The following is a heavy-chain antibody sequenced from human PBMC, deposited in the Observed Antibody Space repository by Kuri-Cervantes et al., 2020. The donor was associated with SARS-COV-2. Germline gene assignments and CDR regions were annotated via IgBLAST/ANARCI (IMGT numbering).Heavy chain of an antibody. CDR2: INPNSSGT. J-gene: IGHJ4*02. Sequence: ASVKVSCKASGYTFTGYYMHWVRQAPGQGLEWMGWINPNSSGTNYAQKFQGRVTMTRDTSISTAYMELSRLRSDDTAVYYCAKDSSGWLGSLNDYWGQGPLVTVSS. CDR3: AKDSSGWLGSLNDY. D-gene: IGHD6-19*01. V-gene: IGHV1-2*02. CDR1: GYTFTGYY.